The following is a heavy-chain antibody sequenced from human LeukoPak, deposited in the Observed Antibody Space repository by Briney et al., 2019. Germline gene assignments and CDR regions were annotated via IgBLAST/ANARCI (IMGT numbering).Heavy chain of an antibody. CDR1: VGSISSSRSY. D-gene: IGHD3-10*01. CDR2: IYYSGST. V-gene: IGHV4-39*01. Sequence: SETLSLTSTVSVGSISSSRSYSGWIRQPPGKGLECLASIYYSGSTNYKPSLKSRVTISVDTSKNQFSLKLSSVTAADTAVYYCARHLMVRGVTNNWFDPWGQGTLVTVSS. CDR3: ARHLMVRGVTNNWFDP. J-gene: IGHJ5*02.